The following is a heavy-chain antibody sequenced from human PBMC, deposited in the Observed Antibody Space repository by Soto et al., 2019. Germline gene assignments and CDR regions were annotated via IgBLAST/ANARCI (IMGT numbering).Heavy chain of an antibody. V-gene: IGHV3-23*01. D-gene: IGHD4-17*01. Sequence: EVQLLESGGGLVQPGGSLRLSCAASGFTFSSDAMSWVRQAPGKGLEWVSGISGSGGSTYYADSVKGPFTISRDTSKNTLYRQINSLRAEDTSVYHCAKLGAFGPVTTYCFDYWGQRTLVDVVS. CDR2: ISGSGGST. J-gene: IGHJ4*02. CDR1: GFTFSSDA. CDR3: AKLGAFGPVTTYCFDY.